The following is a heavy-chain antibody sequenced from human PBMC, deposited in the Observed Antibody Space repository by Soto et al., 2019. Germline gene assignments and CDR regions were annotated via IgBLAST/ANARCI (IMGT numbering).Heavy chain of an antibody. CDR3: ASILAAAGTSFDY. CDR1: GFTFSSYG. Sequence: LRLSCAASGFTFSSYGTHWVRQAPGKGLEWVAVIWYDGSNKYYADSVKGRFTISRDNSKNTLYLQMNSLRAEDTAVYYCASILAAAGTSFDYWGQGTLVTVSS. J-gene: IGHJ4*02. CDR2: IWYDGSNK. V-gene: IGHV3-33*01. D-gene: IGHD6-13*01.